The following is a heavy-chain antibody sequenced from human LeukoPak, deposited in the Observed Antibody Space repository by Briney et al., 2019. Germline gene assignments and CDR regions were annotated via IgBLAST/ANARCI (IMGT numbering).Heavy chain of an antibody. CDR1: GDSISSGDYY. Sequence: PSQTLSLTCTVSGDSISSGDYYWSWIRQPAGKGLEWIGRFYTSGSTNYNPSLKSRVTMSVDTSKNQFSLKLSSVTAADTAVYYCARGYSNLDYWGQGTLVTVSS. CDR2: FYTSGST. J-gene: IGHJ4*02. CDR3: ARGYSNLDY. V-gene: IGHV4-61*02. D-gene: IGHD4-11*01.